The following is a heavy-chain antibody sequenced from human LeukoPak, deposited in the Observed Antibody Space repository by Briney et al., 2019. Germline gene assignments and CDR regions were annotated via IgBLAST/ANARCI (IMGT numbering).Heavy chain of an antibody. CDR1: GFAFSTYG. CDR3: AKKSPGTYYAPPDY. D-gene: IGHD3-10*01. Sequence: GTSLILSCAASGFAFSTYGMHWVRQAPGKGLEWVAVTSSDGSQKNYADSVKGRFTISRDNSKNTLYLQMNSLRAEDTAVYYCAKKSPGTYYAPPDYWGQGTLVTVSS. J-gene: IGHJ4*02. V-gene: IGHV3-30*18. CDR2: TSSDGSQK.